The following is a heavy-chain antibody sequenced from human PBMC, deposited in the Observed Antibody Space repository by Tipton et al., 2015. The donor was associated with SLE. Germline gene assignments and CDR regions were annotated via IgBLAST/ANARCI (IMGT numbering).Heavy chain of an antibody. V-gene: IGHV4-61*02. D-gene: IGHD2-2*01. CDR1: GGSIISSSYY. J-gene: IGHJ4*02. CDR3: ARVAGDCSSTSCPEN. CDR2: IYTSGST. Sequence: TLSLTCTVSGGSIISSSYYWGWIRQPPGKGLEWIGRIYTSGSTNYNPSLKSRVTISVDTSKNQFSLKLSSVTAADTAVYYCARVAGDCSSTSCPENWGQGTLVTVSS.